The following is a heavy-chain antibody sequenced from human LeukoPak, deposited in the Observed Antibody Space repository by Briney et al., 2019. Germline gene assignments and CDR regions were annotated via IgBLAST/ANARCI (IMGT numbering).Heavy chain of an antibody. D-gene: IGHD3-22*01. CDR2: ISHDGNNK. CDR3: ARSTYYDSSGYAY. J-gene: IGHJ4*02. Sequence: GGSLRLSCAASGFTFSSNVMHWVRQAPGKGLEWVAVISHDGNNKNYADSVKGRFTISRDNSKNTLYLQMNSLRPEDTAVYYCARSTYYDSSGYAYWGQGTLVTVSS. V-gene: IGHV3-30-3*01. CDR1: GFTFSSNV.